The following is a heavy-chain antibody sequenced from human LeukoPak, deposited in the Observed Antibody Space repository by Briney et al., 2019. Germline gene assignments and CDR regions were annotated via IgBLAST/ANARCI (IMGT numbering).Heavy chain of an antibody. D-gene: IGHD3-9*01. Sequence: GASVKVPCKASGGTFSSYAISWVRQAPGQGLEWMGGIIPIFGTANYAQKFQGRVTITADESTSTAYMELSSLRSEGTAVYYCARDQDTILSVNWFDPWGQGTLVTVSS. J-gene: IGHJ5*02. V-gene: IGHV1-69*13. CDR2: IIPIFGTA. CDR1: GGTFSSYA. CDR3: ARDQDTILSVNWFDP.